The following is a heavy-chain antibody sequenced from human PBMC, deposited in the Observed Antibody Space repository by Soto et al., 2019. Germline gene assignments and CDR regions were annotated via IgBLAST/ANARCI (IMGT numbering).Heavy chain of an antibody. J-gene: IGHJ6*02. Sequence: SDTLSLTCTFHGFSIISSNYYWASIRQPPGKGLEWIGSIYYIGYTYYNPSLKSRVTISVDTSKNQFSLKLSSVTAADTAVYYCARHNGPLYVGYYYDMDVWGQGTTVT. CDR2: IYYIGYT. CDR3: ARHNGPLYVGYYYDMDV. CDR1: GFSIISSNYY. V-gene: IGHV4-39*01. D-gene: IGHD3-16*01.